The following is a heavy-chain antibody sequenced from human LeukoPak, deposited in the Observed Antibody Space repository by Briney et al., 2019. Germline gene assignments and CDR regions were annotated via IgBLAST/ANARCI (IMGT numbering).Heavy chain of an antibody. J-gene: IGHJ4*02. D-gene: IGHD4-17*01. CDR2: ILYDGSDK. Sequence: PGGSLRLSCAASGFTFSSMHWVRQAPGKGLEWVAVILYDGSDKYYADSVKGRFTISRDNSKNTLYLQMNSLRAEDTAVYYCAKDQVPGDYSYKLPYWGQGTLVTVSS. V-gene: IGHV3-30*04. CDR3: AKDQVPGDYSYKLPY. CDR1: GFTFSS.